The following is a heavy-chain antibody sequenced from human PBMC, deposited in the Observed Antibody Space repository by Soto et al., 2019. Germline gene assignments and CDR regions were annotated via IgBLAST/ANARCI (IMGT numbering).Heavy chain of an antibody. CDR2: IDWDDDK. V-gene: IGHV2-70*01. Sequence: VSGPTLVNPTQTLTLTCTFSGFSLSTSGMCVSWIRQPPGKALEWLALIDWDDDKYYSTSLKTRLTISKDTSKNQVVLTMTNMDPVDTATYYCTRTPYSSNNYYYYGMDVWGQGTTVTVSS. D-gene: IGHD6-13*01. CDR1: GFSLSTSGMC. CDR3: TRTPYSSNNYYYYGMDV. J-gene: IGHJ6*02.